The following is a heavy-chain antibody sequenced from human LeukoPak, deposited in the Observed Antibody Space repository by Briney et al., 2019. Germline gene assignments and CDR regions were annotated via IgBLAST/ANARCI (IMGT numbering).Heavy chain of an antibody. D-gene: IGHD3-9*01. J-gene: IGHJ5*02. CDR2: IYYSGST. V-gene: IGHV4-39*07. CDR1: GGSISSSSHY. CDR3: ARAPEDDILTGYYIRSLGDWFDP. Sequence: SETLSLTCTVSGGSISSSSHYWAWIRQSPGTGLEWIGSIYYSGSTYYNPSLKSRVTISVDTSKNQFSLKLSSVTAADTAVYYCARAPEDDILTGYYIRSLGDWFDPWGQGTLVTVSS.